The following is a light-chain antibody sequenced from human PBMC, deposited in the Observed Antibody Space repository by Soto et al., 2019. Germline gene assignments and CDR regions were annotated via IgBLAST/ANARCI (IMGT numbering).Light chain of an antibody. CDR2: EVS. V-gene: IGLV2-14*01. CDR3: CSFTSSSTVV. Sequence: QSALTQPASVSGTPGQSITISCTGTSSDVGSYNYVSWYQQHPGKAPKLLIYEVSNRPSGVSNRFSGSKSGNTASLTISGLQAEDEADYYCCSFTSSSTVVFGGATKLTVL. CDR1: SSDVGSYNY. J-gene: IGLJ3*02.